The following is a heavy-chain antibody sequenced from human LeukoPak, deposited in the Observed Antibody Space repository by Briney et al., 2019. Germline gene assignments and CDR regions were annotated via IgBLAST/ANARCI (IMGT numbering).Heavy chain of an antibody. V-gene: IGHV4-34*01. D-gene: IGHD3-9*01. CDR1: GGSFSGYY. CDR3: ARRDYDILTGYSYYYYYMDV. J-gene: IGHJ6*03. Sequence: SETLSLTCAVYGGSFSGYYWSWIRQPPGKGLEWIGEINHSGSTNYNPSLKSRVTISVDTSKNQFSLKLSSVTAADTAVYYCARRDYDILTGYSYYYYYMDVWGKGTTVTISS. CDR2: INHSGST.